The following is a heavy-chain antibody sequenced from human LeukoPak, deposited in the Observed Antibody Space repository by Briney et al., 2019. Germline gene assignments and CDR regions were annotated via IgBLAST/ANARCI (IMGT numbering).Heavy chain of an antibody. D-gene: IGHD5-18*01. CDR1: GFTFNYAW. Sequence: GGSLRLSCAASGFTFNYAWMSWVRQVPGKGLEWVGRKSKTDGETTDYAAPVKGRFTISRDDSKNTLYLQMNSLKTEDTAFYCTTTPSGYAYMNGWHLDYWGQGALVTVSS. V-gene: IGHV3-15*01. CDR2: KSKTDGETT. J-gene: IGHJ4*02. CDR3: TTTPSGYAYMNGWHLDY.